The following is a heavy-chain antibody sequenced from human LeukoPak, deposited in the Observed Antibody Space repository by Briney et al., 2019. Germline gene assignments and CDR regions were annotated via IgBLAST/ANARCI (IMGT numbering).Heavy chain of an antibody. CDR2: ISGSGSST. J-gene: IGHJ5*02. CDR1: GFTFSSYA. Sequence: GGSLRLSCAASGFTFSSYAMSWVRQAPGKWLEWVSAISGSGSSTYYADSVKGRFTISRDNAKNTLNLQMNSLRAEDTAVYYCARVFGYGSGSYTFDPWGQGTLVTVSS. D-gene: IGHD3-10*01. V-gene: IGHV3-23*01. CDR3: ARVFGYGSGSYTFDP.